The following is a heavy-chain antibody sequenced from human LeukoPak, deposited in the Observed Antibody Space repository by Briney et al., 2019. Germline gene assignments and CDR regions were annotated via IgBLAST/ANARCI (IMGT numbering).Heavy chain of an antibody. V-gene: IGHV1-24*01. CDR3: ATGRDRGVTDY. J-gene: IGHJ4*02. CDR1: GSSFTYLS. CDR2: FDPEDGET. Sequence: SVKVSRKGSGSSFTYLSLHWMRQPPATGKEWMGGFDPEDGETIYAQKFQGRVTMTEDTSTDTAYMELSSLRSEDTAVYYCATGRDRGVTDYWGQGTLVTVSS. D-gene: IGHD3-10*01.